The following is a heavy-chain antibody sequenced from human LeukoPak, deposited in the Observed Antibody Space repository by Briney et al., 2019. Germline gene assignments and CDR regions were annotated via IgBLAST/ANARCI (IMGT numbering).Heavy chain of an antibody. D-gene: IGHD3-10*01. Sequence: PGGSLRLSCTASGFTFGDYARSWVRQAPGKGLEWVGFIRSKAYGGTTEYAASVKGRFTISRDDSKSIAYLQMNSLKTEGTAVYYCTRNYCSGSYEHYYYYYYGMDVWGKGTTVTVSS. J-gene: IGHJ6*04. CDR1: GFTFGDYA. V-gene: IGHV3-49*04. CDR3: TRNYCSGSYEHYYYYYYGMDV. CDR2: IRSKAYGGTT.